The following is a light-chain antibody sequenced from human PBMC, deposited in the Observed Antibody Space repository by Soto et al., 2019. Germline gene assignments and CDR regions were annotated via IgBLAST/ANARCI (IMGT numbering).Light chain of an antibody. CDR2: EVS. Sequence: QSALTQPASVSGSPGQSITISCTGTSSDIGSHNYVSWYQQHPGKAPKVMIYEVSNRPSGVSNRFSGSKSGNTASLTISGLQAEDEADYYCSSYTVTSVTLYVFGTGTKGTVL. J-gene: IGLJ1*01. CDR3: SSYTVTSVTLYV. CDR1: SSDIGSHNY. V-gene: IGLV2-14*01.